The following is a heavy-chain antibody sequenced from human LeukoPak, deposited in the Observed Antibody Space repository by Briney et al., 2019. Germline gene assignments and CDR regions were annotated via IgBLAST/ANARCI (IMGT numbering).Heavy chain of an antibody. CDR2: IYYSGST. D-gene: IGHD2-21*02. V-gene: IGHV4-31*02. J-gene: IGHJ4*02. CDR3: ARMPWGVTAIPDYFDY. CDR1: GFTFSSYA. Sequence: LRLSCAASGFTFSSYAMSWIRQHPGKGLEWIGYIYYSGSTYYNPSLKSRVTISVDTSKNQFSLKLSPVTAADTAVYYCARMPWGVTAIPDYFDYWGQGTLVTVSS.